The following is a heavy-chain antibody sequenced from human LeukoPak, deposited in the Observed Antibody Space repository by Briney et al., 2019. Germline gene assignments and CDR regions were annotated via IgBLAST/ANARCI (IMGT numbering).Heavy chain of an antibody. CDR1: GFTFGDYY. V-gene: IGHV3-23*01. CDR2: ISVSAGST. Sequence: GGSLRLSCAASGFTFGDYYMIWIRQAPGKGLEWVSAISVSAGSTYYADSVKGRFTISRDNSKNTLYLQMNSLRAEDTAVYYCATGSVRYSASWYSQEGDYWGQGTLVTVSS. D-gene: IGHD6-13*01. CDR3: ATGSVRYSASWYSQEGDY. J-gene: IGHJ4*02.